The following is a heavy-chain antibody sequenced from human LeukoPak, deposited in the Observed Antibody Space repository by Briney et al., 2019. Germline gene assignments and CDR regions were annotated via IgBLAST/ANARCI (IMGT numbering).Heavy chain of an antibody. CDR1: GFIFSDYY. D-gene: IGHD2-2*01. V-gene: IGHV3-7*01. J-gene: IGHJ4*02. CDR2: INQDGGEK. Sequence: PGGSLRLSCAASGFIFSDYYMSWIRQAPGKGLEWVANINQDGGEKFYVDSVKGRFTISRDNAKNSLYLQMNSLRAEDTAMYYCARDIVVVPATFDYWGQGTLVSVSS. CDR3: ARDIVVVPATFDY.